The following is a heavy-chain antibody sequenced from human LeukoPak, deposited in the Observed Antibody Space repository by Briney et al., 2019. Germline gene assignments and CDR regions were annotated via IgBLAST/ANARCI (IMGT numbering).Heavy chain of an antibody. CDR2: IKQDGSEK. CDR3: AKVKGQQLGDAFDI. Sequence: GGSLRLSCAASGFTFSSYWMSWVRQAPGKGLEWVANIKQDGSEKYYVDSVKGRFTISRDNAKNSLYLQMNSLRAEDTAVYYCAKVKGQQLGDAFDIWGQGTMATVSS. D-gene: IGHD6-13*01. V-gene: IGHV3-7*03. J-gene: IGHJ3*02. CDR1: GFTFSSYW.